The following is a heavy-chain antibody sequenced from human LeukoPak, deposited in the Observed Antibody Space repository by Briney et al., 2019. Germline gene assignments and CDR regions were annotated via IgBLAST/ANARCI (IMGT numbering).Heavy chain of an antibody. Sequence: SVKVSCKASGDTFNNFAISWVRQAPGQGLEWMGGIIPTFGTANYAQKFQSRVTITAGESTSTVYMELSSLRFEDTAMYYCAREHGDDLSPGGDTFDIWGQGTTVTVSS. V-gene: IGHV1-69*13. CDR1: GDTFNNFA. CDR2: IIPTFGTA. CDR3: AREHGDDLSPGGDTFDI. J-gene: IGHJ3*02. D-gene: IGHD5-12*01.